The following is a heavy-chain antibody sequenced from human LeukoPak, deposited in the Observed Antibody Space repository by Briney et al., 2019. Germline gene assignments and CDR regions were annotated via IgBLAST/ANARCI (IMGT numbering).Heavy chain of an antibody. Sequence: SETLSLTCAVSGYSISSGYYWGWTRQPPGKGLEWIGSIYHSGSTYYNPSLKSRVTISVDTSKNQFSLKLSSVTAADTAVYYCAGVESSGSYYIDYWGQGTLVTVSS. CDR2: IYHSGST. CDR3: AGVESSGSYYIDY. J-gene: IGHJ4*02. D-gene: IGHD3-10*01. CDR1: GYSISSGYY. V-gene: IGHV4-38-2*01.